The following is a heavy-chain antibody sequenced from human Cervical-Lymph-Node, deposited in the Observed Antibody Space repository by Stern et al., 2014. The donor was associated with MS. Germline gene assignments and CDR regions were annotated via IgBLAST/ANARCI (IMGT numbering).Heavy chain of an antibody. J-gene: IGHJ3*02. D-gene: IGHD4-17*01. CDR2: IGWNSGSI. Sequence: EVQLVESGGALVQPGRSLRLSCAASGFTSDDYALHWVRQAPGKGLEWVSGIGWNSGSIDYADSVKGRFTISRDNAKNSLYLQMNSLRTEDTAFYYCVKDVARDYGVLHAAFDIWGQGTMVTVSS. CDR1: GFTSDDYA. V-gene: IGHV3-9*02. CDR3: VKDVARDYGVLHAAFDI.